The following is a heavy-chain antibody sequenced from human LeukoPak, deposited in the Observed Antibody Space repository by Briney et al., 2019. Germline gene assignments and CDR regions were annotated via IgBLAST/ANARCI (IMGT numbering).Heavy chain of an antibody. D-gene: IGHD2-2*01. J-gene: IGHJ6*02. CDR2: IYYSGST. Sequence: SETLSLTCTVSGGSISSSSYYWGWIRQPPGKGLEWIGSIYYSGSTYYNPSLKSRVTISVDTSKNQFSLKLSSVTAADTAVYYCARYVHCSSTSCLGYYYYGMDVWGQGTTVTVSS. CDR1: GGSISSSSYY. CDR3: ARYVHCSSTSCLGYYYYGMDV. V-gene: IGHV4-39*01.